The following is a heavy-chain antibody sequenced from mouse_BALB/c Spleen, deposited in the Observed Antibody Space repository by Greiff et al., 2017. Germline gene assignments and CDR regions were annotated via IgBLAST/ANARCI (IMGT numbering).Heavy chain of an antibody. CDR1: GYTFTSYW. D-gene: IGHD1-1*01. Sequence: QVQLQQPGAELVKPGASVKLSCEASGYTFTSYWMHWVKQRPGQGLEWIGEINPSNGRTNYNEKFKSKATLTVDKSSSTAYMQLSSLTSEDSAVYYCARWGYGSSYDYWGQGTTLTVSS. V-gene: IGHV1S81*02. J-gene: IGHJ2*01. CDR3: ARWGYGSSYDY. CDR2: INPSNGRT.